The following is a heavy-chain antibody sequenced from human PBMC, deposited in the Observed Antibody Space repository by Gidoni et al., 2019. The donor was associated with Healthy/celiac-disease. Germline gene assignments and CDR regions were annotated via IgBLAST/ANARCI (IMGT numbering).Heavy chain of an antibody. Sequence: QVQLVESGGGVVQPGRSLRLSCAASGFTFSSYGMHWVRQAPGKGLEWVAVISYDGSNKYDANSVKGRFTISRDNSKNTLYLQMNSLRAEDTAVYYCAKDRYRYCSSTSCYGYFDYWGQGTLVTVSS. CDR1: GFTFSSYG. J-gene: IGHJ4*02. D-gene: IGHD2-2*01. CDR2: ISYDGSNK. CDR3: AKDRYRYCSSTSCYGYFDY. V-gene: IGHV3-30*18.